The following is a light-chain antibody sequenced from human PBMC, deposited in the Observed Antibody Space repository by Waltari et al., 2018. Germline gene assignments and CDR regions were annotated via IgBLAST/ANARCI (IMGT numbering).Light chain of an antibody. Sequence: SALPPPRPVSGAPGQSVTHPCPGTPNDLGSYNYVPWYQQHPGKAPKLIILDVTKRPSGVPDRLSGSKSGNTASLTISGLRAEDEAEYYCCSYAGSYTWVFGGGTKLTVV. V-gene: IGLV2-11*01. CDR3: CSYAGSYTWV. CDR1: PNDLGSYNY. J-gene: IGLJ3*02. CDR2: DVT.